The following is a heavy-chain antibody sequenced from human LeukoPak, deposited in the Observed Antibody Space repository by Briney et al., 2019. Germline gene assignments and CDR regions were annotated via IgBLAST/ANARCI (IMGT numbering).Heavy chain of an antibody. CDR2: IKQDGSEK. D-gene: IGHD3-3*01. Sequence: GGSLRLSCAASGFTFSSYWMSWVRQAPGKGLEWVANIKQDGSEKYYVDSVKGRFTISRDNAKNSLYLQMNSLRAEDTAVYYCARSRDHGQFLEWDSYYFDYWGQGTLVTVSS. CDR1: GFTFSSYW. V-gene: IGHV3-7*01. J-gene: IGHJ4*02. CDR3: ARSRDHGQFLEWDSYYFDY.